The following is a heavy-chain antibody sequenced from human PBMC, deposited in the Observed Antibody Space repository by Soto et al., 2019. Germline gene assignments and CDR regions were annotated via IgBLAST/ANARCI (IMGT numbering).Heavy chain of an antibody. CDR3: ASYYDSSGPAFDY. CDR2: IYYSGTT. J-gene: IGHJ4*02. CDR1: DGYIVDLDDY. Sequence: TVADGYIVDLDDYWSFNRKPPGKGLEYIAYIYYSGTTYYNPSLKSRVTMSVDTSKNQFSLKLSSVTAADTAVYYCASYYDSSGPAFDYWGQGTFVTGYS. D-gene: IGHD3-22*01. V-gene: IGHV4-30-4*08.